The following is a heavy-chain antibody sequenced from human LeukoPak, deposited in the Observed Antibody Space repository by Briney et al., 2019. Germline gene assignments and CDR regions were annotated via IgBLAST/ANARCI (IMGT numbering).Heavy chain of an antibody. CDR1: GYSFTSYW. V-gene: IGHV5-51*01. D-gene: IGHD1-26*01. CDR2: IYPGDSDT. Sequence: GESLKISCKGSGYSFTSYWIGWVRQMPGKGLEWMGIIYPGDSDTRYSPSFQGQVTISADKSISTAYLQWSSLKASDTAMYYCARGGAKWDLNYYFDYWGQGTLVTVSS. CDR3: ARGGAKWDLNYYFDY. J-gene: IGHJ4*02.